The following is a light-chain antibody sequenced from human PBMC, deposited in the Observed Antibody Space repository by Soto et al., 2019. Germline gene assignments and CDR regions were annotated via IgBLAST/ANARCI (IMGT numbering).Light chain of an antibody. J-gene: IGKJ1*01. CDR3: QQYGSSRT. V-gene: IGKV3-20*01. CDR1: QSVSSSY. CDR2: GAS. Sequence: EIVLTQSPGTLSLSPGERATLSCRAIQSVSSSYLAWYQQKPDQAPRLLIYGASSRATGIPDRFSGSGSGTDFTLTISRLEPEDFAVYYCQQYGSSRTFGQGTKVEIK.